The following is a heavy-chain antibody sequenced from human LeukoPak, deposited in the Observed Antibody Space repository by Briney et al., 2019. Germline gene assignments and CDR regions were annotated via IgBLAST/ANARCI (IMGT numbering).Heavy chain of an antibody. V-gene: IGHV1-18*01. J-gene: IGHJ4*02. CDR3: ARVYSTNYYGSGDRPFLFDY. Sequence: ASVKVSCKASGYTFTSYGFSWVRQAPGQGLEWMGWISTYYGNTNYAQRLQDRVTMTTDTSTSTAYMELTSLRSDDTAVYYCARVYSTNYYGSGDRPFLFDYWGQGTVVTVSS. D-gene: IGHD3-10*01. CDR1: GYTFTSYG. CDR2: ISTYYGNT.